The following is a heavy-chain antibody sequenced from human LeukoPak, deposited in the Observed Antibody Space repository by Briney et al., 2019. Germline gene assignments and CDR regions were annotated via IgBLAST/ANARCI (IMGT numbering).Heavy chain of an antibody. CDR2: INSDGSWT. Sequence: GGSLRLSCTASGFTVSSNYMSWVRQAPGKGLVWVSHINSDGSWTSYADSVKGRFTISKDNAKNTVYLQMNNLRAEDTAVYYCVSFYEAYWGRGTLVTVSS. V-gene: IGHV3-74*01. J-gene: IGHJ4*02. D-gene: IGHD2/OR15-2a*01. CDR1: GFTVSSNY. CDR3: VSFYEAY.